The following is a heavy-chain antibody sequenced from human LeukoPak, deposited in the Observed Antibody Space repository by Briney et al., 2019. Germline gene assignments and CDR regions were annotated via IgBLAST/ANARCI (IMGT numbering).Heavy chain of an antibody. CDR3: ASSHGYSNYNYYYGMDV. Sequence: SETLSLTCTVSGGSISSYYWSWMRQPPGKGLEWIGYIYYSGSTNYNPSLKSRVTISVDTSKNQFSLKLSSVTAADTAVYYCASSHGYSNYNYYYGMDVWGQGTTVTVSS. J-gene: IGHJ6*02. CDR1: GGSISSYY. D-gene: IGHD5-12*01. V-gene: IGHV4-59*08. CDR2: IYYSGST.